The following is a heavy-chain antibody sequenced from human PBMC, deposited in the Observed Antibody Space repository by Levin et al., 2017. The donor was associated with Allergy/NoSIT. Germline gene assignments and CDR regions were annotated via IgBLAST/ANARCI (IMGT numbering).Heavy chain of an antibody. V-gene: IGHV3-74*01. D-gene: IGHD4-23*01. CDR1: GFTFSSYW. Sequence: GGSLRLSCAASGFTFSSYWIHWVRQAPGKGLVWVSRINSDGSSTSYADSVKGRFTISRDNAENTLYLQMNSLRAEDTAVYFCARDDGGNSYDYWGQGTLVTVSS. J-gene: IGHJ4*02. CDR3: ARDDGGNSYDY. CDR2: INSDGSST.